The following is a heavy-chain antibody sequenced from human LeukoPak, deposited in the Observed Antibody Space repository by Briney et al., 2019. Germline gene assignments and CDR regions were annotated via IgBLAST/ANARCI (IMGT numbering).Heavy chain of an antibody. Sequence: GASVKVSCKASGYIFTSNYIHWVRQAPGQGLEWMGIINPSGGSTNYAQKLQGRVTVTRDTSTSTVYMELSSLRSEDTAVYYCARDTDYGDDSWFDPWGQGTLVTVSS. V-gene: IGHV1-46*04. D-gene: IGHD4-17*01. J-gene: IGHJ5*02. CDR2: INPSGGST. CDR3: ARDTDYGDDSWFDP. CDR1: GYIFTSNY.